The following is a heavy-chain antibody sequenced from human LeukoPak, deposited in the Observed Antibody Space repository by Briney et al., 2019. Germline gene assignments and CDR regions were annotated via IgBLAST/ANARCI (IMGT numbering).Heavy chain of an antibody. CDR1: GGSISSYY. D-gene: IGHD6-13*01. Sequence: SETLSLTCTVSGGSISSYYWSWIRQPAGKGPEWIGRIYTSGSTNYNPSLKSRVTMSVDTSKNQFSLKLSSVTAADTAVFYCARDLSAGHSSRGFDPWGQGTLVTVSS. J-gene: IGHJ5*02. V-gene: IGHV4-4*07. CDR3: ARDLSAGHSSRGFDP. CDR2: IYTSGST.